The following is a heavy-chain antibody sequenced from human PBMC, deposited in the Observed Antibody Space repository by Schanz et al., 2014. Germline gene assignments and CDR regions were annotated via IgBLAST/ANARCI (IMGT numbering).Heavy chain of an antibody. D-gene: IGHD2-15*01. V-gene: IGHV4-39*01. CDR1: GGSISSSGYY. CDR3: ARLPGLYCSGGACYRGY. Sequence: QLQLQESGPGLVKPSETLSLTCTVSGGSISSSGYYWGWIRQPPGNGLEWIGSIYYSGSTYYNPSQKGGVTIPVATSKTQFPGKVPSVTATDTAVYYCARLPGLYCSGGACYRGYWGQGTLVTVSS. J-gene: IGHJ4*02. CDR2: IYYSGST.